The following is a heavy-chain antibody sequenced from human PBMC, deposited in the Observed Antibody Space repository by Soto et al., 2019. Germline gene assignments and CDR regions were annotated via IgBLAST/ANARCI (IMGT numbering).Heavy chain of an antibody. CDR2: IKSKTDGGTT. CDR3: TTDIWFGELLAGY. Sequence: PWGSLRLSCAASGSTFSNAWMSWVRQAPGKGLEWVGRIKSKTDGGTTDYAAPVKGRFTISRDDSKNTLYLQMNSLKTEDTAVYYCTTDIWFGELLAGYWGQGTLVTVSS. D-gene: IGHD3-10*01. V-gene: IGHV3-15*01. CDR1: GSTFSNAW. J-gene: IGHJ4*02.